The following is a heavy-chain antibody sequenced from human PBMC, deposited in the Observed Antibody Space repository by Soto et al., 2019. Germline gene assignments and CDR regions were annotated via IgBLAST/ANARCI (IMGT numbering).Heavy chain of an antibody. CDR2: IYHSGST. Sequence: SETLSLTCAVSGGSISSGGYSWSWIRQPPGKGLEWIGYIYHSGSTYYNPSLKSRVTMSVDRSKNQFSLKLSSVTAADTAVYYCARTPFPWGQGTLVTVS. CDR1: GGSISSGGYS. CDR3: ARTPFP. D-gene: IGHD2-15*01. J-gene: IGHJ5*02. V-gene: IGHV4-30-2*01.